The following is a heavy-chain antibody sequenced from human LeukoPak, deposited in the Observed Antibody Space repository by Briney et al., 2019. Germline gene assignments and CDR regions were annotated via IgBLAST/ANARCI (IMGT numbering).Heavy chain of an antibody. J-gene: IGHJ4*02. CDR2: ISGSGGTT. Sequence: GGSLRLSCAASGFTFSSYWMSWVRQAPGKGLEWVSAISGSGGTTNYADSVKGRLTISRDNSKNTLYLQMSSLRVEDTAVYYCAKVNYYDSTGFFDHWGQGTLVTVSS. D-gene: IGHD3-22*01. CDR1: GFTFSSYW. CDR3: AKVNYYDSTGFFDH. V-gene: IGHV3-23*01.